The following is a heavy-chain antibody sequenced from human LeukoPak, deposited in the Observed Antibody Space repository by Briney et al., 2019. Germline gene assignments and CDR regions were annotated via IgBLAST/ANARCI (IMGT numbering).Heavy chain of an antibody. Sequence: GGSLRLSCAASGFPFSAYTMNWVRQVPGMGLEWLSYISKTSGSITYADSVKGRFTISRDDAKSTLYLQMKSLRAEDTAVYYCARDDIWAFDFWGQGTLVTVSS. CDR3: ARDDIWAFDF. CDR1: GFPFSAYT. V-gene: IGHV3-48*01. J-gene: IGHJ4*02. D-gene: IGHD7-27*01. CDR2: ISKTSGSI.